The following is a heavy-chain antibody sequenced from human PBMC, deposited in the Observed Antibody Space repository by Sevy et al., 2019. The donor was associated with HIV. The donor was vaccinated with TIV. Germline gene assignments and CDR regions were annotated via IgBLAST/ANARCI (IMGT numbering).Heavy chain of an antibody. CDR1: GGSISSGGYS. CDR2: IYHSGST. CDR3: ARVPMTYGMDV. J-gene: IGHJ6*02. V-gene: IGHV4-30-2*01. Sequence: SETLSLTCAVSGGSISSGGYSWSWIRQPPGKGLEWTGYIYHSGSTYYNPSLKSRVTISVDRSKNQFSLKLSSVTAADTAVYYCARVPMTYGMDVWGQGTTVTVSS.